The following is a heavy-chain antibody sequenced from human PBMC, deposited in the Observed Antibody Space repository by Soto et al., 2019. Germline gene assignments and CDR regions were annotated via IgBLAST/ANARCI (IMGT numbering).Heavy chain of an antibody. D-gene: IGHD6-13*01. V-gene: IGHV3-66*01. J-gene: IGHJ4*02. CDR3: AREPSSSWFNY. CDR2: IYSGGST. Sequence: EVQLVESGGGLVQPGGSLRLSCAASGFTVSSNYMSWVRQAPGKGLEWVSVIYSGGSTYYADSVKGRFTISRDNSKNTLYLQMNSLRAEDTAVYYCAREPSSSWFNYWGQGTLVTVSS. CDR1: GFTVSSNY.